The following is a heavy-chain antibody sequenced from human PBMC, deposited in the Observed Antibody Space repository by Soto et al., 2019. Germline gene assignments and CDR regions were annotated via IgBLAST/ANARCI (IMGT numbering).Heavy chain of an antibody. D-gene: IGHD5-18*01. J-gene: IGHJ5*02. V-gene: IGHV3-23*01. CDR1: GFTFSSHA. CDR3: TGGVGKRVDTAFNCFDR. Sequence: DVQLLESGGGLVQREGSLRLSCVASGFTFSSHAMSWVRQAPGKGLDWVSSVSGCGGSIYYAESVKGRFAISRDNSKNTLYLQSYSPKAKYTAGYYCTGGVGKRVDTAFNCFDRWGQGTLVTVSS. CDR2: VSGCGGSI.